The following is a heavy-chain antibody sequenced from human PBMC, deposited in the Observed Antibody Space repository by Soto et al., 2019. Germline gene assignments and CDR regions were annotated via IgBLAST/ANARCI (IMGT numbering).Heavy chain of an antibody. Sequence: GGSLRLSCAASGFTFSSYAMSWVRQAPGKGLEWVSAISGSGGSTYYADSVKGRFTISRDNSKNTLYLQMNSLRAEDTAVYYCAKEPLRITIFGVVIIGAFDIWGQGTMVTVSS. CDR3: AKEPLRITIFGVVIIGAFDI. CDR2: ISGSGGST. CDR1: GFTFSSYA. J-gene: IGHJ3*02. V-gene: IGHV3-23*01. D-gene: IGHD3-3*01.